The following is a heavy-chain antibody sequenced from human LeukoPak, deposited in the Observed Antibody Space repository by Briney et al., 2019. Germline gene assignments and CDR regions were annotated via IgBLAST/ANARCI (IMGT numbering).Heavy chain of an antibody. CDR1: GFTFSSYA. J-gene: IGHJ4*02. V-gene: IGHV3-48*03. CDR3: ARVLGIVGG. CDR2: ISSSGTSM. D-gene: IGHD1-26*01. Sequence: GGSLRLSCAASGFTFSSYAITWVRQAPGKGLEWVSYISSSGTSMYYADSVKGRFTISRDNAKNSLYLQMNSLRADDTAVYYCARVLGIVGGWGQGTLVTVSS.